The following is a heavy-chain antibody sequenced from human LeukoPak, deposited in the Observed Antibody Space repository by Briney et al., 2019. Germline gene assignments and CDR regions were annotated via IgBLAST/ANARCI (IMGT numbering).Heavy chain of an antibody. Sequence: QPGGSLRLSCAASGFTFSSYGMHWVRQAPGKGLEWVAVISHDGGNKYYADSVKGRFTISRDNSKNTLYLQMNSLRAEDTAVYYCARDSPLGTAMPPGRLDYWGQGTLVTVSS. D-gene: IGHD5-18*01. CDR3: ARDSPLGTAMPPGRLDY. CDR1: GFTFSSYG. V-gene: IGHV3-30*03. J-gene: IGHJ4*02. CDR2: ISHDGGNK.